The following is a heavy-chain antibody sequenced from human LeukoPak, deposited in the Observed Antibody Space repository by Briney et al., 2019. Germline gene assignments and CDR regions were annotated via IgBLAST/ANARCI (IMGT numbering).Heavy chain of an antibody. Sequence: GGSLRLSCAASGFTFSSYSMHWVRQAPGKGLEWVAVIWYDGSNKYYADSVKGRFTISRDNSKNTLYLQMNSLRAEDTAVYYCARDPDTAMVPDYWGQGTLVTVSS. CDR3: ARDPDTAMVPDY. J-gene: IGHJ4*02. CDR2: IWYDGSNK. D-gene: IGHD5-18*01. CDR1: GFTFSSYS. V-gene: IGHV3-33*08.